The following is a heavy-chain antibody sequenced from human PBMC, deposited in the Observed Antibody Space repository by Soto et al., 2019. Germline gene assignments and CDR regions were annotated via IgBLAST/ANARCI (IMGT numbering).Heavy chain of an antibody. V-gene: IGHV4-4*02. Sequence: SETLSLTCAVSGDSLSNDNWWTWVRQAPGKGLEWIGEGFHNGNTNYNPSLESRVTISLDKSKNQFSLTMTSVTAADTAVYYCARQSGYSSGWYPDWGQGTLVTVSS. D-gene: IGHD6-19*01. CDR2: GFHNGNT. J-gene: IGHJ4*02. CDR3: ARQSGYSSGWYPD. CDR1: GDSLSNDNW.